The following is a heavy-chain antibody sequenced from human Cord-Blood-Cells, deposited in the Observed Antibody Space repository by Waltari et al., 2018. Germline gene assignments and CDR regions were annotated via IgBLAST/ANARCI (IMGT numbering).Heavy chain of an antibody. Sequence: QVQLVQSGAEVKKPGASVKVSCKVSGYTLTELSMHWVRQAPGKGPEWMGGFEPEDCETICPQKVQGRVPLTEDTSTDTAYMGLSSLRSEDTAVYYCATDGDSSGYYIFDYWGQGTLVTVSS. CDR1: GYTLTELS. V-gene: IGHV1-24*01. D-gene: IGHD3-22*01. CDR2: FEPEDCET. J-gene: IGHJ4*02. CDR3: ATDGDSSGYYIFDY.